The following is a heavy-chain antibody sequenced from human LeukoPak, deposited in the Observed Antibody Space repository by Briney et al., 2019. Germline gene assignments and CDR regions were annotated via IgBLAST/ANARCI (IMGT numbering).Heavy chain of an antibody. CDR3: ASSDRLDY. Sequence: GGSLRLSCAGSGFIFSTTRMHWVRQAPGKGLMWVSRMYSDGSSATYADSVKGRFTISRDNAKNTLYLQMNSLRVDDTAVYYCASSDRLDYWGQGILVTVSS. CDR1: GFIFSTTR. D-gene: IGHD1-14*01. V-gene: IGHV3-74*03. CDR2: MYSDGSSA. J-gene: IGHJ4*02.